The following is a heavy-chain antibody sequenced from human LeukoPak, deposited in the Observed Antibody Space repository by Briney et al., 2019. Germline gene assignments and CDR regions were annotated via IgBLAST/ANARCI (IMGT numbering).Heavy chain of an antibody. CDR1: GGSISGYY. D-gene: IGHD3-10*01. J-gene: IGHJ4*02. CDR2: FSSTGST. V-gene: IGHV4-4*08. CDR3: ARDLGAVGSGSPFEVGY. Sequence: PSETLSLTCTVSGGSISGYYWSWIRQPPGKGLEWIGYFSSTGSTNYNPSLKSRVTISGDPSKNQFSLKLSSVTAADTAVYYCARDLGAVGSGSPFEVGYWGQGSLVTVSS.